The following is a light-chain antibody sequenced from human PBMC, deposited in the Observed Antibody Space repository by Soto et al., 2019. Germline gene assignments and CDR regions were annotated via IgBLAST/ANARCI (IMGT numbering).Light chain of an antibody. J-gene: IGKJ1*01. CDR1: QSVSSNY. CDR2: GAS. V-gene: IGKV3-20*01. Sequence: EIVLTQSAGSLSLSRGERATLSCRASQSVSSNYLAWYQQKPGQAPRLLIYGASSRATGLSDRFSGSGSGTDFTLTISRLEPEDFAVYYCQQYGRSPRTFGQGTNVEIK. CDR3: QQYGRSPRT.